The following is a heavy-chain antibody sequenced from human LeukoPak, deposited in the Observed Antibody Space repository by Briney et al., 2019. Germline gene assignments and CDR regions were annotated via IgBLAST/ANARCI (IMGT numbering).Heavy chain of an antibody. CDR3: GRSNSWPSPDS. J-gene: IGHJ4*02. D-gene: IGHD6-19*01. CDR1: GGSICSGPYY. Sequence: SETLSLTCTVSGGSICSGPYYWIWIRQPPGKGLEWIGFIYYTGSTNYNPSLKSRVTISLDTSKNQLSLKLSSVTAADTAVYYCGRSNSWPSPDSWGQGTLLTVSS. V-gene: IGHV4-61*01. CDR2: IYYTGST.